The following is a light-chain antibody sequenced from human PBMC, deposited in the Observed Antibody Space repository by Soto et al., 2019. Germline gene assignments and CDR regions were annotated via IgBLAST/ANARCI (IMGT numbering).Light chain of an antibody. CDR3: NSYAGDIIRFV. J-gene: IGLJ1*01. CDR2: EVS. V-gene: IGLV2-14*01. CDR1: SSDVGAYKY. Sequence: SALTQPASVSGCPGQSVTISFTGTSSDVGAYKYVSWYQQHPGKAPTLMIYEVSNRPSGVSNRFSGSKSGNTASLTISGLQADDEADYYCNSYAGDIIRFVFGTGTKVTVL.